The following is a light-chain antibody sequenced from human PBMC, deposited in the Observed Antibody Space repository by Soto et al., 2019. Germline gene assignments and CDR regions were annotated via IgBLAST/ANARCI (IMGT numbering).Light chain of an antibody. CDR1: QIISTS. CDR3: QQYTSFSPYT. V-gene: IGKV1-5*01. Sequence: DIQMTQSPSTLSASVGDRVTISCRASQIISTSLAWYQQKPGKAPNLLIHDASSLESGVPSRFSGSGSGTEFTFTITSLKPDDIGTYYCQQYTSFSPYTFGQGTKLEIK. J-gene: IGKJ2*01. CDR2: DAS.